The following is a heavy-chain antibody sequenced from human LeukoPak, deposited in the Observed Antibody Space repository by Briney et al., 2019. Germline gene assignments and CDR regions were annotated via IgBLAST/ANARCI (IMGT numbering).Heavy chain of an antibody. V-gene: IGHV3-30*02. J-gene: IGHJ4*02. D-gene: IGHD6-6*01. CDR3: AKEYTPSSPLGELDS. CDR2: IRHDETNS. Sequence: GGSLRLSCAVSGFNLDSYAMHWVRQAPGKGLEWVAVIRHDETNSFYAGSVQGRFTISRDTSKKLLYLQMNSLRVEDTAVYYCAKEYTPSSPLGELDSWGQGTLVTVSS. CDR1: GFNLDSYA.